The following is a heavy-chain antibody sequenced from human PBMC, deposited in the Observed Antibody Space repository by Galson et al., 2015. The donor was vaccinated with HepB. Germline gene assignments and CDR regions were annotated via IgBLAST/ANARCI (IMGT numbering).Heavy chain of an antibody. J-gene: IGHJ4*02. V-gene: IGHV3-48*01. D-gene: IGHD2-2*01. CDR3: ARDGGRYCSSTSCYELLEWLPYDY. CDR1: GFTFSSYS. CDR2: ISSSSSTI. Sequence: SLRLSCAASGFTFSSYSMNWVRQAPGKGLEWVSYISSSSSTIYYADSVKGRFTISRDNAKNSLYLQMNSLGAEDTAVYYCARDGGRYCSSTSCYELLEWLPYDYWGQGTLVTVSS.